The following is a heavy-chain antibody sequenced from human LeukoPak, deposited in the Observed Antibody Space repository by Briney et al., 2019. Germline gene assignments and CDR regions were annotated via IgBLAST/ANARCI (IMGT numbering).Heavy chain of an antibody. Sequence: GGSLRLSCAASGFTFSDYYMSWIRQAPGKGLEWVSYISSSGSTIYYADSVKGRFTLSRDESRNTVYLHLNELRVEDTAVYYCAKASWVSTADAVLWGQGTVVTVSS. J-gene: IGHJ4*02. D-gene: IGHD3-16*01. V-gene: IGHV3-11*01. CDR3: AKASWVSTADAVL. CDR2: ISSSGSTI. CDR1: GFTFSDYY.